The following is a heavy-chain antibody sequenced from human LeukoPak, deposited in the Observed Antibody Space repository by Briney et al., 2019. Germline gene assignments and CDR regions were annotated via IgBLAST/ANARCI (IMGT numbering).Heavy chain of an antibody. D-gene: IGHD1-1*01. Sequence: ASVKVSCKASGYTFTGYYMHWVRQAPGQGLEWMGWINRNSGGTNYAQKFQGRVTMTRDTSISTAYMELSRLRSEDTAVYYCATEPLEVGELDYDYQYYMDVWGKGTTVTVSS. CDR2: INRNSGGT. J-gene: IGHJ6*03. V-gene: IGHV1-2*02. CDR3: ATEPLEVGELDYDYQYYMDV. CDR1: GYTFTGYY.